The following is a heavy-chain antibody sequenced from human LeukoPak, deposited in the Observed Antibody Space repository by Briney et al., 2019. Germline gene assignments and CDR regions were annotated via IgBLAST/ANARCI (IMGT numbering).Heavy chain of an antibody. D-gene: IGHD1-7*01. CDR1: GGSFSAYY. CDR3: ARVDKNGGTTFNY. CDR2: INYSGGT. V-gene: IGHV4-34*01. J-gene: IGHJ4*02. Sequence: PSETLSLTCAVYGGSFSAYYWSWIRQPPGKGLEWIGEINYSGGTNYNPSLKSRVTISVDTSKNQLSLKLSSVTAAGTAIYYCARVDKNGGTTFNYWGQGTLVTVSS.